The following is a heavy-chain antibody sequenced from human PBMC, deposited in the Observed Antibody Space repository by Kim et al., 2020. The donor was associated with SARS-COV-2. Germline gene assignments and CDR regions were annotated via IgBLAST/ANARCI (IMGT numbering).Heavy chain of an antibody. D-gene: IGHD6-13*01. V-gene: IGHV4-61*01. CDR2: LYYGGST. CDR3: ARDLGAATGNGENSFDI. J-gene: IGHJ3*02. Sequence: SETLSLTCTVSGGSVSRTTYYWSWIRQPPGKGLEWIGYLYYGGSTNYNPSLKSRVTISVDTSKNQFSLTLRYVTAADTAVYYCARDLGAATGNGENSFDIWGQGTMVTVSS. CDR1: GGSVSRTTYY.